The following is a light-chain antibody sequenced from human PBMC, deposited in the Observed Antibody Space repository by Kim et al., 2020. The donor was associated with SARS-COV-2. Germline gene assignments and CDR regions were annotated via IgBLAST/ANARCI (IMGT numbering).Light chain of an antibody. CDR1: SLIMYY. CDR2: GKN. J-gene: IGLJ1*01. Sequence: SSELTQDPAVSVALGQTVRITCQGDSLIMYYANWYQQKPGQAPVLLLYGKNNRPSGIPDRFSGSDSGNTATLTITGAQAEDEAVYYCNSRSGYHGLFGPGTKVTVL. V-gene: IGLV3-19*01. CDR3: NSRSGYHGL.